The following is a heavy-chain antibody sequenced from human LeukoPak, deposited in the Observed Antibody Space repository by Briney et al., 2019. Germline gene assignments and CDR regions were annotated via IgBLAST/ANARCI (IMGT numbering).Heavy chain of an antibody. V-gene: IGHV5-51*01. CDR3: ASSGYSSSDAFDI. J-gene: IGHJ3*02. D-gene: IGHD6-19*01. Sequence: GESLKISCKASGYTFTSYWIGWVRQMPGKGLEWMAIIYPGDSHTIYSPSFQGQVTISADKSISTAYLQWSSLKASDTAMYYCASSGYSSSDAFDIWGQGTMVTVSS. CDR2: IYPGDSHT. CDR1: GYTFTSYW.